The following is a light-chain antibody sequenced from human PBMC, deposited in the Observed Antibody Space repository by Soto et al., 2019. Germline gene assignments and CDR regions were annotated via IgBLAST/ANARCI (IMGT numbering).Light chain of an antibody. Sequence: EVVMTQSPATLSVSPGGRATLSCMASQSISDTLAWYQQKPGQAPRLLIHGASTRATGFPGRFSGSGSGTEFTLTISSLQSEDFAVYYCQQYNNWPRTFGQGTKVDIK. V-gene: IGKV3-15*01. CDR1: QSISDT. CDR2: GAS. J-gene: IGKJ1*01. CDR3: QQYNNWPRT.